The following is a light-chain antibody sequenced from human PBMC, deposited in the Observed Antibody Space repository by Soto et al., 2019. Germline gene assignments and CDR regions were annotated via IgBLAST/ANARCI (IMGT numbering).Light chain of an antibody. CDR1: QDISNY. V-gene: IGKV1-16*02. CDR2: DAS. J-gene: IGKJ4*01. CDR3: RQYHSFPLT. Sequence: DIQMTQSPSSLSASIGDRVIITCRASQDISNYLGWFQQKPGKAPKSLIYDASSLQSGVPSKFTGSGSGTDFTLTISNLQPEDSATYHCRQYHSFPLTFGGGTNVEIK.